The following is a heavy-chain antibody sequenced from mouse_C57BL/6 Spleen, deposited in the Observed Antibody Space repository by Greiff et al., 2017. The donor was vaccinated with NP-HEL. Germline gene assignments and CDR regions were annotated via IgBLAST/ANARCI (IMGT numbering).Heavy chain of an antibody. Sequence: VQLQQSGAELARPGASVKLSCKASGYTFTSYGISWVKQRTGQGLEWIGEIYPRSGNTYYNEKFKGKATLTADKSSSTAYMELRSLTSEDSAVYFCARGGPYYSNPYAMDYWGQGTSVTVSS. CDR2: IYPRSGNT. CDR3: ARGGPYYSNPYAMDY. V-gene: IGHV1-81*01. J-gene: IGHJ4*01. CDR1: GYTFTSYG. D-gene: IGHD2-5*01.